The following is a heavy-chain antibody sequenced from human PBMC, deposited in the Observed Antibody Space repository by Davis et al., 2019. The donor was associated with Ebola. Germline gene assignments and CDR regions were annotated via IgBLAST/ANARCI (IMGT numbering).Heavy chain of an antibody. V-gene: IGHV3-74*01. CDR1: GFTFSSYW. Sequence: PSETLSLTCAASGFTFSSYWMHWVRHAPGKGLVWVSRINSDGSSTSYADSVKGRFTISRDNAKNTLYLQMNSLRAEDTAVYYCARGQGLFHDYSIDYWGQGTLVTVSS. CDR3: ARGQGLFHDYSIDY. D-gene: IGHD4-11*01. CDR2: INSDGSST. J-gene: IGHJ4*02.